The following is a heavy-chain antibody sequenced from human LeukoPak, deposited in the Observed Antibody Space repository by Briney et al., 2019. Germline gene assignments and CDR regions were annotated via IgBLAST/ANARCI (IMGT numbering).Heavy chain of an antibody. J-gene: IGHJ4*02. CDR1: GFTFSSYS. CDR3: ARARKSGYSYGYYDY. D-gene: IGHD5-18*01. V-gene: IGHV3-21*01. Sequence: GGSLRLSCAASGFTFSSYSMNWVRQAPGKGLEWVSSISSSSSYIYYADSVKGRFTISRDNAENSLYLQMNSLRAEDTAVYYCARARKSGYSYGYYDYWGQGTLVTVSS. CDR2: ISSSSSYI.